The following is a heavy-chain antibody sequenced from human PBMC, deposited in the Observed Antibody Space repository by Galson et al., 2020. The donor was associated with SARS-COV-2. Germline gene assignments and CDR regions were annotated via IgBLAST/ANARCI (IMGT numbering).Heavy chain of an antibody. V-gene: IGHV3-9*01. Sequence: KGLEWVSGISWNSGSIGYADSVKGRFTISRDNAKNSLYLQMNSLRAEDTALYYCAKAGDDYGDYGHLDYWGQGTLVTVSS. CDR2: ISWNSGSI. D-gene: IGHD4-17*01. J-gene: IGHJ4*02. CDR3: AKAGDDYGDYGHLDY.